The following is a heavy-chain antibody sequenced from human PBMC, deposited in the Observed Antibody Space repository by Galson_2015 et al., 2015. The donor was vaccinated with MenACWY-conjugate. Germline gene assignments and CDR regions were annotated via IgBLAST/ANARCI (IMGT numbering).Heavy chain of an antibody. J-gene: IGHJ5*01. D-gene: IGHD3-22*01. CDR3: ARDYYDSSGYYDWFDS. Sequence: SETLSLTCTVSGGSMRNYYWSWIRQPPGKGLEWIGYIYYSGSTKYNPSLKSRVTISVDTSKNQFSLKLSSVTAADTAVYFCARDYYDSSGYYDWFDSWGQGTLVTVSS. CDR2: IYYSGST. CDR1: GGSMRNYY. V-gene: IGHV4-59*01.